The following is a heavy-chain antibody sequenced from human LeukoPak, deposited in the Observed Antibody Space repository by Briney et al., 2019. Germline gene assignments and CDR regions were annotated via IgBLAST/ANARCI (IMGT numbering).Heavy chain of an antibody. J-gene: IGHJ4*02. D-gene: IGHD6-19*01. V-gene: IGHV3-74*01. CDR3: ARTVAGPYQFDY. Sequence: GGSLRLSCAASGFNFGSYSMTWVRQAPGKGLEWVSRITSDGSTTSYADSVKGRFTISRDNAKNTLYLQMNSLRVEDTAVYYCARTVAGPYQFDYWGQGTLVTVSS. CDR2: ITSDGSTT. CDR1: GFNFGSYS.